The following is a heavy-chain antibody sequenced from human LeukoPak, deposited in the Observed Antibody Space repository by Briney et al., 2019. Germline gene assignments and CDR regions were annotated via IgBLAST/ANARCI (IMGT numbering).Heavy chain of an antibody. V-gene: IGHV3-23*01. CDR1: GFTFSSYA. J-gene: IGHJ6*03. Sequence: SGGSLRLSCAASGFTFSSYAMSWVRQAPGKGLEWVSAISGSGGSTYYADSVKGRFTISRDNSKNTLYLQMNSLRAEDTAVYYCAKDKGGSGWYGLSEWYYYYYMDVWGKGTTVTVSS. D-gene: IGHD6-19*01. CDR3: AKDKGGSGWYGLSEWYYYYYMDV. CDR2: ISGSGGST.